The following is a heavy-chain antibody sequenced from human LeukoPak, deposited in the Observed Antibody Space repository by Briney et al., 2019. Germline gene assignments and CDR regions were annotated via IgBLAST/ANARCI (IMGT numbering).Heavy chain of an antibody. CDR1: GFTFSSYG. V-gene: IGHV3-48*04. CDR3: ASPGYSSSWYSSNY. CDR2: SSSSGSTK. Sequence: GRSLRLSCAASGFTFSSYGIHWVRQAPGKGLEWVSYSSSSGSTKYYADSVKGRFTISRDNAKNSLYLQMNSLRAEDTAVYYCASPGYSSSWYSSNYWGQGTLVTVSS. D-gene: IGHD6-13*01. J-gene: IGHJ4*02.